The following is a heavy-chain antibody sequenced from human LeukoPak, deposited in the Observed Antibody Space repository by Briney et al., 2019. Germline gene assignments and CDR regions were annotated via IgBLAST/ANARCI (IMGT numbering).Heavy chain of an antibody. CDR2: IYTSGST. CDR1: GGSISSDNYH. V-gene: IGHV4-61*02. Sequence: SETLSLTCTVSGGSISSDNYHWSWIRQPAGKGLEWIGRIYTSGSTNYNPSLKSRVTISVDTSKNQFSPKLSSVTAADTAVYYCAREGSSSSGVSYYYMDVWGKGTTVTVSS. D-gene: IGHD6-13*01. J-gene: IGHJ6*03. CDR3: AREGSSSSGVSYYYMDV.